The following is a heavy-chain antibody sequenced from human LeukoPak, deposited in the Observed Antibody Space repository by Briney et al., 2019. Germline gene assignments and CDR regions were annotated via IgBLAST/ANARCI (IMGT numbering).Heavy chain of an antibody. J-gene: IGHJ1*01. CDR2: ISGSGGST. CDR1: GFTFSSYA. V-gene: IGHV3-23*01. Sequence: GGSLRLSCAASGFTFSSYAMSRVRQAPGKGLGWVSTISGSGGSTYYADSVKGRFIISRDNSKNTLYLQMNSLRAEDTAVYYCAKLFPYYYDSSGSPEFFQHWGQGTLVSVSS. D-gene: IGHD3-22*01. CDR3: AKLFPYYYDSSGSPEFFQH.